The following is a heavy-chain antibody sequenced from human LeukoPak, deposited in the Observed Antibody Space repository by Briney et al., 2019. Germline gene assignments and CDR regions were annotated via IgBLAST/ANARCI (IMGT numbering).Heavy chain of an antibody. J-gene: IGHJ4*02. D-gene: IGHD1-20*01. CDR1: GYTFTNYD. V-gene: IGHV1-8*01. Sequence: ASVKVSCKASGYTFTNYDINWVRQAPGQGLEWMGWMNPNGTNIGYSQKFQGRVTMTRNTSISTAYMELSSLRSEDTAVYYCARDSISGSWSVVYWGQGTLVTVSS. CDR3: ARDSISGSWSVVY. CDR2: MNPNGTNI.